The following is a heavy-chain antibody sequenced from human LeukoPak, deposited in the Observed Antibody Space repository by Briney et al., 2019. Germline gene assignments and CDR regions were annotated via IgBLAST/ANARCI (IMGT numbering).Heavy chain of an antibody. Sequence: PGRSLRLSCAASGFTFSSYAMHWVRQAPGKGLEWVAVISYDGSNKYYADSVKGRFAISRDNSKNTLYLQMNSLRAEDTAVYYCARDSDDDYGDYVTDYWGQGTLVSVSS. CDR3: ARDSDDDYGDYVTDY. V-gene: IGHV3-30*09. J-gene: IGHJ4*02. CDR1: GFTFSSYA. CDR2: ISYDGSNK. D-gene: IGHD4-17*01.